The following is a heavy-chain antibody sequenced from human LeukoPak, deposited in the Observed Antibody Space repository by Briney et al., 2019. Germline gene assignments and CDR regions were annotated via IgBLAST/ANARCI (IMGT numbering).Heavy chain of an antibody. CDR1: GGSISTYF. D-gene: IGHD5-12*01. CDR2: IYNSGST. CDR3: VFASTWLAFDI. Sequence: SETLSLTCTVSGGSISTYFWSWIRQPPGKGLEWIGYIYNSGSTKYNPSFKRRVIVSLDTSEKQSLLQLASVTAADTAVYYCVFASTWLAFDIWGQGSEVTVSA. V-gene: IGHV4-4*08. J-gene: IGHJ3*02.